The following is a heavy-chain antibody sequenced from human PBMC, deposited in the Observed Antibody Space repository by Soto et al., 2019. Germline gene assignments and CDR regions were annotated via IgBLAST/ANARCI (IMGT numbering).Heavy chain of an antibody. CDR1: GYTFTTFG. CDR3: ARDLIAARPGWFDP. Sequence: QVQLVQSGAEVKKPGASVRVSCKSSGYTFTTFGINWVRQAPGQGLEWMGWISAYNGNTKFAQKFKGRVTMSTDTSTSTPYMELRSLISDDTAVYYCARDLIAARPGWFDPWGQGTQVTVSS. CDR2: ISAYNGNT. D-gene: IGHD6-6*01. V-gene: IGHV1-18*01. J-gene: IGHJ5*02.